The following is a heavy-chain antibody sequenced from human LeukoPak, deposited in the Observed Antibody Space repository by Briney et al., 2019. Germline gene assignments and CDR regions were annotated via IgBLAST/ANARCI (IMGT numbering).Heavy chain of an antibody. CDR2: ISAYNGNT. CDR1: GYTFTSYY. Sequence: ASVKLSCKASGYTFTSYYMHWVRQAPGQGLEWMGWISAYNGNTNYAQKLQGRVTMTTDTSTSTAYMELRSMRSDDTAVYYCARLTGYHYYYYYMDVWGKGTTVTISS. V-gene: IGHV1-18*04. D-gene: IGHD3-9*01. CDR3: ARLTGYHYYYYYMDV. J-gene: IGHJ6*03.